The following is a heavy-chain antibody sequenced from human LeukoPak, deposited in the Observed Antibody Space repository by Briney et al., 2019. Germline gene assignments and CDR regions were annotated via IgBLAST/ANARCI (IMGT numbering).Heavy chain of an antibody. Sequence: PGRSLRLSCAASGFTFSAYGMHWVRQAPGKGLEWVAAIWYDGSNEDYSDSVKGRFIISRDNSKNTLYLQMNSLRAEDTAIYYCARAQAVGASYYGTDVWGQGTTVTVSS. J-gene: IGHJ6*02. D-gene: IGHD1-26*01. CDR1: GFTFSAYG. CDR3: ARAQAVGASYYGTDV. CDR2: IWYDGSNE. V-gene: IGHV3-33*01.